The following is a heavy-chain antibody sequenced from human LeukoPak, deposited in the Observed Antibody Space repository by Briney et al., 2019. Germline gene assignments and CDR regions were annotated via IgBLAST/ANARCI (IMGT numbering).Heavy chain of an antibody. CDR3: ARHYDSSGYYAVTPSAFDI. V-gene: IGHV4-34*01. Sequence: PSETLSLTCAVYGGSFSGYYWSWIRQPPGKGLEWIGEINHSGSTNYNPSLKSRVTISVDTSKNQFSLKLSSVTAADTAVYYCARHYDSSGYYAVTPSAFDIWGQGTMVTVSS. CDR2: INHSGST. D-gene: IGHD3-22*01. CDR1: GGSFSGYY. J-gene: IGHJ3*02.